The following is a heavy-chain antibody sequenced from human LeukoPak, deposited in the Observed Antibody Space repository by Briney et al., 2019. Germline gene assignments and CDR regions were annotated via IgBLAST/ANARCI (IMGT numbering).Heavy chain of an antibody. CDR1: GGSISSNSYY. Sequence: SETLSLTCTVSGGSISSNSYYWGCIRQPPGKGLEWIGSIYYSGSTYYNPSLKSRVTISVDTSKNQFSLKLSSVTAADTAVYYCARRSDDYYYYGMDVWGQGTTVTVSS. V-gene: IGHV4-39*01. CDR2: IYYSGST. J-gene: IGHJ6*02. CDR3: ARRSDDYYYYGMDV.